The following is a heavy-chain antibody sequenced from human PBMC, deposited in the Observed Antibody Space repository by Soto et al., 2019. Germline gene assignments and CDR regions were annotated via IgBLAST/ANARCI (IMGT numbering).Heavy chain of an antibody. CDR1: GFTFSSYW. J-gene: IGHJ4*02. CDR2: ISTDGSIT. Sequence: EVQLVESGGGSVQVGGSLRLSCAASGFTFSSYWMHWVRQASGKGLVWVSRISTDGSITTYADSVKGRFTISRDNAKNTLYLQMNSLRAEDTAVYYCARGGAHTAMANEYWGQGALVTVSS. D-gene: IGHD5-18*01. V-gene: IGHV3-74*02. CDR3: ARGGAHTAMANEY.